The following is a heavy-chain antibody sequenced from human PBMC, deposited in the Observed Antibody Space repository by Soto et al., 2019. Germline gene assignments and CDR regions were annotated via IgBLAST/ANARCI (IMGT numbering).Heavy chain of an antibody. J-gene: IGHJ6*02. CDR3: AKDMQQLVLYYYYGMDV. Sequence: QVQLVESGGGVVQPGGSLRLSCGASGCTFSSYAMHWVRQAPGKGLEWVAVISYDGSNKYYADSVKGRFTISRDNSKNTLYLQMNSLRAEDTAVYYCAKDMQQLVLYYYYGMDVWGQGTTVTVSS. CDR2: ISYDGSNK. V-gene: IGHV3-30-3*01. D-gene: IGHD6-13*01. CDR1: GCTFSSYA.